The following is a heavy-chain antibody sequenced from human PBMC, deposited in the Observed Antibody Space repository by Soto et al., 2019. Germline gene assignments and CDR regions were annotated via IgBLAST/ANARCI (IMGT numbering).Heavy chain of an antibody. V-gene: IGHV2-70*01. Sequence: YGATXVNPTQNLTLTCSFSGFSLSNTGMCVSWIRQPPGKALEWLALVDWDDDKLYSTSLKTRLTISKDTSKNQVVLTMTNMGPVDTSSYFCTLTHTTSFFHYSGQATVVTVSS. D-gene: IGHD2-15*01. CDR1: GFSLSNTGMC. J-gene: IGHJ4*02. CDR2: VDWDDDK. CDR3: TLTHTTSFFHY.